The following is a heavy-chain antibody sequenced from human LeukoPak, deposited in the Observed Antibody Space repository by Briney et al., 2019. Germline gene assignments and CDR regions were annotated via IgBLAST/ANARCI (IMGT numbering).Heavy chain of an antibody. J-gene: IGHJ4*02. CDR1: GFTFSSYA. D-gene: IGHD3-3*01. CDR2: ISGSGGSA. CDR3: AKDRRNSARSGYLDY. V-gene: IGHV3-23*01. Sequence: GGSLRLSCAASGFTFSSYAMSWVRQAPGKGLEWVSAISGSGGSAYYADSVKGRFTISRDNSKNTLYLQMNSLRAEDTAVYYCAKDRRNSARSGYLDYWGQGTLVTVSS.